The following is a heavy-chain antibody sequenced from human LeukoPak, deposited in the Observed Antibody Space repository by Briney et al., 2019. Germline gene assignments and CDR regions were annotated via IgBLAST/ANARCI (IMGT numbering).Heavy chain of an antibody. Sequence: SETLSLTCTVSGGSISSASYYWGWIRQPPGQGLEWIGIIYYSGSTYYNPSLKSRVTISVDTSKNQFSLKLSSVTAADTAVYYCARQRDSSFDQWGQGTLVTVSS. D-gene: IGHD2/OR15-2a*01. CDR2: IYYSGST. CDR3: ARQRDSSFDQ. J-gene: IGHJ4*02. V-gene: IGHV4-39*01. CDR1: GGSISSASYY.